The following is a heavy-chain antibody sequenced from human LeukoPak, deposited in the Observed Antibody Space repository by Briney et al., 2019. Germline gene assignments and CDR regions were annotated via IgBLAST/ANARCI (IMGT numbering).Heavy chain of an antibody. CDR1: GFTFGDYA. J-gene: IGHJ3*02. CDR2: IRSKAYGGTT. D-gene: IGHD2-21*02. Sequence: GGSLRLSCTASGFTFGDYAMTWVRQAPGKGLEWVGFIRSKAYGGTTEYAASVKGRFTISRDDSKSIAYLQMNSLKAEDTAVYYCTSYAYCGGDCLDAFDIWGQGTMVTVSS. V-gene: IGHV3-49*04. CDR3: TSYAYCGGDCLDAFDI.